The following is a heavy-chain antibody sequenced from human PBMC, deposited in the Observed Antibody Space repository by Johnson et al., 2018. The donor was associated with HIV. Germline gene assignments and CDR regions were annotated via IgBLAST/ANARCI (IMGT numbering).Heavy chain of an antibody. CDR2: ISSNGGST. Sequence: VQLVESGGGLVQPGGSLRLSCAASGFTFSSYAMHWVRQAPGKGLEYVSAISSNGGSTYYANSVKDRFTIYRDNSKYTLYLQMGSLRAEDMAVYYCARALGYCSGGSCPLDAFDIWGQGTMVTVSS. J-gene: IGHJ3*02. V-gene: IGHV3-64*01. CDR3: ARALGYCSGGSCPLDAFDI. D-gene: IGHD2-15*01. CDR1: GFTFSSYA.